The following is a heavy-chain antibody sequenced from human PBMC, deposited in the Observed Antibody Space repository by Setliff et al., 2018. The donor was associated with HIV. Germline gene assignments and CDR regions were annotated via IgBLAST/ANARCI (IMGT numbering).Heavy chain of an antibody. J-gene: IGHJ1*01. Sequence: PGESLKISCKGSGYTFTNYWIGWVRQMPGKGLEWMGIIYPGDSDARYSPSLQGQVTISADKSISTAYLQWTSLKASDTATYYCARMGGRVDMTTATTFGYFQDWGQGTLVTVSS. V-gene: IGHV5-51*01. D-gene: IGHD4-17*01. CDR2: IYPGDSDA. CDR1: GYTFTNYW. CDR3: ARMGGRVDMTTATTFGYFQD.